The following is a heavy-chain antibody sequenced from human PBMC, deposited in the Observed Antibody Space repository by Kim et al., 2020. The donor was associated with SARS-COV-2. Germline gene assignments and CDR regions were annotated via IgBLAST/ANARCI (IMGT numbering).Heavy chain of an antibody. CDR3: ARGPDSSSFYANTDPDY. D-gene: IGHD6-6*01. CDR2: INHSGST. J-gene: IGHJ4*01. Sequence: SETLSLTCAVYGGSFSGYYWSWIRQPPGKGLEWIGEINHSGSTNYNPSLKSRVTISVDTSKNQFSLKLSSVTAADTAVYYCARGPDSSSFYANTDPDYWG. V-gene: IGHV4-34*01. CDR1: GGSFSGYY.